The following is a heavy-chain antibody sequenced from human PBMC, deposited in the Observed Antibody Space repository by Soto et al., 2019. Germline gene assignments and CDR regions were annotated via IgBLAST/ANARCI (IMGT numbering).Heavy chain of an antibody. V-gene: IGHV3-23*01. J-gene: IGHJ4*02. CDR1: GFTFSSYP. Sequence: GGSLRLSCAASGFTFSSYPMSWVRQAPGKRLEWVSGISVSGAGTYLGASVKGRFTISRDNSKNTLYLQMNSLRAEDTAVYYCARVSGRLRYFDWVPQRAFDYWGQGTLVTVSS. CDR2: ISVSGAGT. D-gene: IGHD3-9*01. CDR3: ARVSGRLRYFDWVPQRAFDY.